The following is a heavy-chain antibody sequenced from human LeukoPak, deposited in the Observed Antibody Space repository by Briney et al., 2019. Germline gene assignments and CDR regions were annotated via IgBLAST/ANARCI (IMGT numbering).Heavy chain of an antibody. V-gene: IGHV5-51*01. CDR2: IYPGDSDT. D-gene: IGHD3-3*01. Sequence: GESLKIPCKGSGYSFTSYWIGWVRQMPGKGLEWMGIIYPGDSDTRYSPSFQGQVTISADKSISTAYLQWSSLKASDTAMYYCATTDFWSGYGSSNWFDPWGQGTLVTVSS. CDR3: ATTDFWSGYGSSNWFDP. CDR1: GYSFTSYW. J-gene: IGHJ5*02.